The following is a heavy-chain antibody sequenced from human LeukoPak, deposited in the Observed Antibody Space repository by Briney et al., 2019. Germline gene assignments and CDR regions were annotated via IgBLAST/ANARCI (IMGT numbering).Heavy chain of an antibody. CDR3: ARSPQWELPDY. V-gene: IGHV3-11*04. CDR1: GFTFSDYY. J-gene: IGHJ4*02. Sequence: GGSLRLSCAASGFTFSDYYMSWLRQAPGKGLEWIAYISSSGSSIQYAESVRGRFTISRDNAKTSLYLQMNSLRAEDTSVYYCARSPQWELPDYWGQGTLVTVSS. D-gene: IGHD1-26*01. CDR2: ISSSGSSI.